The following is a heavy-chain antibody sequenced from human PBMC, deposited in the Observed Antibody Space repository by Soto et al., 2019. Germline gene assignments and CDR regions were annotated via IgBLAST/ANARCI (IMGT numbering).Heavy chain of an antibody. CDR1: GGSISSYF. CDR2: IYSSEST. CDR3: ARGGLRFLEWYFDY. V-gene: IGHV4-4*07. Sequence: QVQLQESGPGLVKPSETLSLTCTVSGGSISSYFWSWIRQPAGKGLEWIGRIYSSESTNYNPSLKSRVTMSLDTSKNQFSLNLSSVTAADTAVYYCARGGLRFLEWYFDYWGQGTLVTVSS. J-gene: IGHJ4*02. D-gene: IGHD3-3*01.